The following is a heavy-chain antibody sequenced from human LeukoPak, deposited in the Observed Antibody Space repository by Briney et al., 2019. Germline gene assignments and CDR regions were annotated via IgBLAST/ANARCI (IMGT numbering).Heavy chain of an antibody. CDR2: INWNGGST. Sequence: GGSLRLSCAAPGFTFDDYGMSSVRQAPGKGLEWVSGINWNGGSTGYADSVKGRFTISRDNAKNSLYLQMNSLRAEDTALYYCARDREPYCTNGVCQNDAFDIWGQGTMVTVSS. CDR3: ARDREPYCTNGVCQNDAFDI. V-gene: IGHV3-20*04. CDR1: GFTFDDYG. D-gene: IGHD2-8*01. J-gene: IGHJ3*02.